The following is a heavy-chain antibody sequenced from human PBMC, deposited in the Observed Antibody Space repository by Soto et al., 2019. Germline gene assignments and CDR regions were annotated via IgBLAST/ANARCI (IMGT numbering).Heavy chain of an antibody. CDR2: INHSGST. J-gene: IGHJ5*02. V-gene: IGHV4-34*01. D-gene: IGHD3-3*01. CDR3: ARALLEWLWARENWFDP. CDR1: GGSFSGYY. Sequence: QVQLQQWGAGLLKPSETLSLTCAVYGGSFSGYYWSWIRQPPGKGLEWIGEINHSGSTNYNPSLKSRVTISVYTSKNQFSLKLSSVTAADTAVYYCARALLEWLWARENWFDPWGQGTLVTVSS.